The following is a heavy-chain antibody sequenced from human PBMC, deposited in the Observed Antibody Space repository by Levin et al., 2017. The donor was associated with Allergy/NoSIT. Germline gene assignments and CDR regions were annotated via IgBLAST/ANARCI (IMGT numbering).Heavy chain of an antibody. J-gene: IGHJ6*02. V-gene: IGHV3-21*01. CDR1: GFDFHIYI. D-gene: IGHD1/OR15-1a*01. CDR2: ITTGSNYK. CDR3: ARSHPLTGTTNFSYQGGMDV. Sequence: GGSLRLSCEASGFDFHIYIMNWVRQAPGKGLEWLSSITTGSNYKYYVDSVRGRFVISRDNGRNPLYLQMNSLRAEDTAVYYCARSHPLTGTTNFSYQGGMDVWGQGTTVTVSS.